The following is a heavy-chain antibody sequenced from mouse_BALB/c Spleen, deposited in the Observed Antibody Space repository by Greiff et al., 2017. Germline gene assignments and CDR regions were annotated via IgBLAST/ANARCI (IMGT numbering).Heavy chain of an antibody. CDR3: ARGPSFAY. V-gene: IGHV7-3*02. CDR2: IRNKANGYTT. CDR1: GFTFTDYY. Sequence: DVHLVESGGGLVQPGGSLRLSCATSGFTFTDYYMSWVRQPPGKALEWLGFIRNKANGYTTEYSASVKGRFTISRDNSQSILYLQMNTLRAEDSATYYCARGPSFAYWGQGTLVTVSA. J-gene: IGHJ3*01.